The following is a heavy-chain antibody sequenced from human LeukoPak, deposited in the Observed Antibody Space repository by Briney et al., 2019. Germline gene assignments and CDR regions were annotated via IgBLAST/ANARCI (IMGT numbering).Heavy chain of an antibody. CDR3: ARAPSEIGGYYPEYFRH. CDR2: NKSDGST. D-gene: IGHD3-22*01. V-gene: IGHV3-74*01. J-gene: IGHJ1*01. CDR1: GFTFSSYW. Sequence: GGSLRHSCAASGFTFSSYWMHWLRQPPEKGLVWVSRNKSDGSTNYADSVKGRFTISRDNAKNTLSLQMNSLRAEDTGVYYCARAPSEIGGYYPEYFRHWGQGTLVTVSS.